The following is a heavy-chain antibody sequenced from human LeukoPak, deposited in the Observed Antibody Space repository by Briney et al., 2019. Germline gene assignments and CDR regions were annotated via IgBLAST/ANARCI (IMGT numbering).Heavy chain of an antibody. CDR1: GFTFSDYA. D-gene: IGHD3-3*01. Sequence: GGSLRLSCAASGFTFSDYALGWVRQAPGRGLEWVATLSGSGAGTYYSDSVQGRFTISRDNSKRTLFLQMNSLRAEDTAFYYCAKAELGVDTFFDYWGQGTLVTVSP. V-gene: IGHV3-23*01. J-gene: IGHJ4*02. CDR2: LSGSGAGT. CDR3: AKAELGVDTFFDY.